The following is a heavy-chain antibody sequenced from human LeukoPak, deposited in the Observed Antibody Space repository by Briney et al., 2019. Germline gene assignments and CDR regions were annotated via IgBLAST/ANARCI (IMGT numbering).Heavy chain of an antibody. V-gene: IGHV3-30*02. CDR3: AKDRGDYYGSGSYSDY. D-gene: IGHD3-10*01. Sequence: GGSLRLSCAASGFTFSSYGMHWVRQAPGKGLEWVAYIRYDGSNKHYADSVKGRYTISRDNSKTTLYLQMNSLRAEDTAVFYCAKDRGDYYGSGSYSDYWGQGTLVTVSS. CDR2: IRYDGSNK. CDR1: GFTFSSYG. J-gene: IGHJ4*02.